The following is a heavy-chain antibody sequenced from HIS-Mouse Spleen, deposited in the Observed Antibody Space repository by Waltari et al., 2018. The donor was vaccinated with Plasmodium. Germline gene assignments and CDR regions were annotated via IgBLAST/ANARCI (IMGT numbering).Heavy chain of an antibody. J-gene: IGHJ4*02. V-gene: IGHV3-30-3*01. CDR3: ARGSRGLYSGSYFDY. D-gene: IGHD1-26*01. CDR1: GLPFSIYA. Sequence: QVQLVESGGGVVQPGRSLRLSCAASGLPFSIYAMNWVRQAPGKGLEWVAVISYDGSNKYYADSVKGRFTISRDNSKNTLYLQMNSLRAEDTAVYYCARGSRGLYSGSYFDYWGQGTLVTVSS. CDR2: ISYDGSNK.